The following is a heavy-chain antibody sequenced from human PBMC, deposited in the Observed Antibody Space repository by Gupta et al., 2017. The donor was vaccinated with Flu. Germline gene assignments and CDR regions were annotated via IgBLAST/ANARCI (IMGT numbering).Heavy chain of an antibody. V-gene: IGHV3-33*01. J-gene: IGHJ4*02. CDR1: GFTFSSYG. CDR3: ARVLVPAAITGSDY. Sequence: QVQLVESGGGVVQPGRSLRLSCAASGFTFSSYGMHWVRQAPGKGLEWVAVIWYDGSNKYYADSVKGRFTISRDNSKNTLYLQMNSLRAEDTAVYYCARVLVPAAITGSDYWGQGTLVTVSS. D-gene: IGHD2-2*01. CDR2: IWYDGSNK.